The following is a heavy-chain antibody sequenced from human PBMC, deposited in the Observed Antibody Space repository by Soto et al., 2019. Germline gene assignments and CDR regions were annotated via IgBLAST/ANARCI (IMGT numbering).Heavy chain of an antibody. Sequence: PGGSLRLSCAASGFTFSGSAMHWVRQASGKGLEWVGRIRSKANSYATAYAASVKGRFTISRDDSKNTLYLQMNSLKTEDTAVYYCTTDTYYDILTGYYNFDYWGQGTLVTVSS. J-gene: IGHJ4*02. CDR2: IRSKANSYAT. CDR1: GFTFSGSA. D-gene: IGHD3-9*01. CDR3: TTDTYYDILTGYYNFDY. V-gene: IGHV3-73*01.